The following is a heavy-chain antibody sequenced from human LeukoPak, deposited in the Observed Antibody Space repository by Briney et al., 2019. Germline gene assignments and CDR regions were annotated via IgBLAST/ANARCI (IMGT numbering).Heavy chain of an antibody. V-gene: IGHV3-30*01. J-gene: IGHJ4*02. Sequence: GRSLRLSCAASGFTFSSYAMHWVRQAPGKGLEWVAVISYDGSNKYYADSVKGRFTISRDNSKNTLYLQMTSLRAEDTAVYYCARGGIQLWTQYYFDYWGQGTLVTVSS. D-gene: IGHD5-18*01. CDR3: ARGGIQLWTQYYFDY. CDR2: ISYDGSNK. CDR1: GFTFSSYA.